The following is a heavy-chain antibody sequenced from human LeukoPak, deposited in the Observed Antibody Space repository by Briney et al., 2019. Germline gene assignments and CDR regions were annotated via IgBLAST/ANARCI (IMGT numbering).Heavy chain of an antibody. CDR2: INHSGST. CDR1: GGSFSGYY. Sequence: SETLSLTCAVYGGSFSGYYWSWIRQPPGKGLEWIGEINHSGSTNYNPSLKSRVTISVVTSKNQFSLKLSSVTAADTAVYYCARSSYYYYGMDVWGQGTTVTVSS. J-gene: IGHJ6*02. V-gene: IGHV4-34*01. CDR3: ARSSYYYYGMDV.